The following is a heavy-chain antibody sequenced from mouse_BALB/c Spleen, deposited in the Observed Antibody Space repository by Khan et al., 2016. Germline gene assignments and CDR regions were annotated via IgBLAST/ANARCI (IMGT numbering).Heavy chain of an antibody. D-gene: IGHD1-1*01. CDR1: GYTFTNYG. CDR3: ARYRYYYGSSKYFDV. V-gene: IGHV9-3-1*01. CDR2: INTYTGEP. Sequence: QIQLVQSGPELKKPGETVKISCKASGYTFTNYGMNWVKQAPGKDLKWRGWINTYTGEPTYADDFKGRFAFSLETSASTAYLQINNLRKEDTATYFCARYRYYYGSSKYFDVWGAGTTVTVSS. J-gene: IGHJ1*01.